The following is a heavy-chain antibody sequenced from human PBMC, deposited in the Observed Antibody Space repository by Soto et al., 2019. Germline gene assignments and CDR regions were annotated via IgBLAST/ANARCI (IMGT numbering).Heavy chain of an antibody. Sequence: PGGSLRLSCAASGFTFSSYSMNWVRQAPGKELEWVSSISSSSSYIYYADSVKGRFTISRDNAKNSLYLQMNSLRAEDTAVYYCASTPRGSSSFDYWGPGTLVTVSS. CDR2: ISSSSSYI. D-gene: IGHD6-13*01. CDR3: ASTPRGSSSFDY. V-gene: IGHV3-21*01. CDR1: GFTFSSYS. J-gene: IGHJ4*02.